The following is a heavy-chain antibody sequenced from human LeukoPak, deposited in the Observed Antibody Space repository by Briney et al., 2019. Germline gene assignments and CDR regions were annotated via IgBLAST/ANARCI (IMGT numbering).Heavy chain of an antibody. D-gene: IGHD2-15*01. Sequence: PGGSLRLSCAASGFTFSSYAMSWVRQAPGKGLEWVSVISGSGGSTYYADSVKGRFTISRDKSKNTLYLQMNSLRAEDTAVYYCAKLLIPYYYYGMDVWGQGTTVTVSS. J-gene: IGHJ6*02. CDR2: ISGSGGST. CDR3: AKLLIPYYYYGMDV. CDR1: GFTFSSYA. V-gene: IGHV3-23*01.